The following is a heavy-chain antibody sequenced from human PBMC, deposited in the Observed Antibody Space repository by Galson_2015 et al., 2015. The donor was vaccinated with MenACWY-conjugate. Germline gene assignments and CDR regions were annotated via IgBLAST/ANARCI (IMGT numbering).Heavy chain of an antibody. Sequence: ETLSLTCTVSGGSITNDYWSWIRQPPGRGLEWIGYIYYTGSTYYNPSLKSRVTISLDTPKTQFSLKLTSVTAADTAVYYCAKVQKDGWPNFDYWGQGMLVTVSS. V-gene: IGHV4-59*01. CDR1: GGSITNDY. CDR3: AKVQKDGWPNFDY. D-gene: IGHD6-19*01. CDR2: IYYTGST. J-gene: IGHJ4*02.